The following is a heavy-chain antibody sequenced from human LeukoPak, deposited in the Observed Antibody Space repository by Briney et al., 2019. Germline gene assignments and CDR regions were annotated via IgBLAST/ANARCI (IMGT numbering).Heavy chain of an antibody. D-gene: IGHD6-19*01. V-gene: IGHV1-46*01. J-gene: IGHJ4*02. CDR2: INPSGGST. Sequence: GASVKVSCKASGYIFTSYNIYWVRQAPGQGLEWMGIINPSGGSTNYAQKFQGRVTMTRDTSTRTVYMELSSLRSEDTAVYYCARFAVHRRITVPGQFGLDYWGQGTLVSVSS. CDR3: ARFAVHRRITVPGQFGLDY. CDR1: GYIFTSYN.